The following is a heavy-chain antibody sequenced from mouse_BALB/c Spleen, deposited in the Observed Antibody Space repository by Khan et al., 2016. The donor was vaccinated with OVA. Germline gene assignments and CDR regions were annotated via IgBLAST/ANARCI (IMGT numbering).Heavy chain of an antibody. CDR2: ISYSGST. J-gene: IGHJ3*01. CDR3: ARGRYRYPFAY. CDR1: GYSITSDYA. V-gene: IGHV3-2*02. D-gene: IGHD2-14*01. Sequence: DVKLQESGPGLVKPSQSLSLTCTVTGYSITSDYAWNWIRQFPGNKLEWMGYISYSGSTSYNPSLKSRISITRDTSKNQFFLQLNSVTTEDTATYYWARGRYRYPFAYWGQGTLVTVSA.